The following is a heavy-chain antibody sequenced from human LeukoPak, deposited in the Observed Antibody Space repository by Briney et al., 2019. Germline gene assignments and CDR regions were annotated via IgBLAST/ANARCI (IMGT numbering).Heavy chain of an antibody. CDR2: IYTGGGT. D-gene: IGHD1-26*01. V-gene: IGHV3-66*02. CDR3: ARGGQGSYYAFDFDY. Sequence: PGGSLRLSCAASGFTFRSYAMIWVRQAPGKGLQWVSVIYTGGGTYYADSVKGRFTISRDNSKNTLYLQMNSLRAEDTAVYYCARGGQGSYYAFDFDYWGQGTLVTVSS. J-gene: IGHJ4*02. CDR1: GFTFRSYA.